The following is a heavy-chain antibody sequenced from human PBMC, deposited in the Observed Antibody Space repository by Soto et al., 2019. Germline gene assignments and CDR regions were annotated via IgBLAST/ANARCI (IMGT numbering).Heavy chain of an antibody. J-gene: IGHJ3*02. CDR1: GGSISSGGYS. V-gene: IGHV4-30-2*01. CDR3: ARTLSMEYAFEI. Sequence: SETLSLTCAVSGGSISSGGYSWSWIRQPPGKGLEWIGYIYHSGSTYYNPSLKSRVTISVDRSKNQFSLKLSSVTAADTAVYYGARTLSMEYAFEIWGQGTMVTV. CDR2: IYHSGST. D-gene: IGHD3-10*01.